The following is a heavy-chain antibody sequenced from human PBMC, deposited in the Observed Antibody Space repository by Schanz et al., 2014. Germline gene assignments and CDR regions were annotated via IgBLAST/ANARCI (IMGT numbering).Heavy chain of an antibody. J-gene: IGHJ4*02. V-gene: IGHV3-64*01. CDR3: ARDNRYYLFDY. CDR1: GFTFSTST. Sequence: EVQLVESGGGLVQPGGSLRLSCAASGFTFSTSTMHWVRQAPGKGLEYVSSISSKGDMTFYGNSVKGRFTISRDNSKNTLYLQLGSLSAEDTAVYFCARDNRYYLFDYWGQGALVTASS. D-gene: IGHD3-16*02. CDR2: ISSKGDMT.